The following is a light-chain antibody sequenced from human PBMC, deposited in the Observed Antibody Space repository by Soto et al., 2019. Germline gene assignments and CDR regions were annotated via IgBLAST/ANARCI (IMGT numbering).Light chain of an antibody. CDR2: AAS. J-gene: IGKJ5*01. CDR3: QQYGSTPNT. CDR1: ECVSNSY. Sequence: PGERATVSCRASECVSNSYLAWYQQTPGQAPRLLIYAASTRAAAIPERFSGSGSGTDFTLTISRLAPEDFAVYYCQQYGSTPNTFAQGTRLEIK. V-gene: IGKV3-20*01.